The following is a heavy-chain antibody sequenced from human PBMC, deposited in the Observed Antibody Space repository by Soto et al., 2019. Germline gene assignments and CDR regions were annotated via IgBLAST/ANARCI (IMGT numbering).Heavy chain of an antibody. CDR2: IYYSGST. Sequence: QVQLQESGPGLVKPSETLSLTCTVSGGSVSSGSYYWSWIRQPPGKGLEWIGYIYYSGSTNYNPSLKGRVTISVDTSKNQFSLKLSSVTAADTAVYYCARGIGYSSGWYYYGMDVWGQGTTVTVSS. D-gene: IGHD6-19*01. V-gene: IGHV4-61*01. CDR1: GGSVSSGSYY. J-gene: IGHJ6*02. CDR3: ARGIGYSSGWYYYGMDV.